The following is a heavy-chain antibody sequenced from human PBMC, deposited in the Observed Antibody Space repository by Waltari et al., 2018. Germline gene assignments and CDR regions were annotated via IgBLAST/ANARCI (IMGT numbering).Heavy chain of an antibody. Sequence: QVQLQESGPGLAKPSETLSLTCAVSGYSVSSGYYWGWIRQPPGQGLEWIGTISQTETTAYNPSLNSRGTISMNTANNQFSLSLKSVTAADTAVYYCAGPGPSYYCDYWGQGILVTVSS. CDR3: AGPGPSYYCDY. V-gene: IGHV4-38-2*01. CDR2: ISQTETT. J-gene: IGHJ4*02. D-gene: IGHD6-6*01. CDR1: GYSVSSGYY.